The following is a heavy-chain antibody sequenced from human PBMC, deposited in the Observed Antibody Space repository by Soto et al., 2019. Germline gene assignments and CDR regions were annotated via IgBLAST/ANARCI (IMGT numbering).Heavy chain of an antibody. CDR1: GYTFTGYS. CDR2: INPNSGGT. Sequence: GASVKVSCTACGYTFTGYSMHWVRQAPGQGLEWMGWINPNSGGTNYAQKFQGWVTMTRDTSISTAYMELSRLRSDDTAVYYCARELFTRSWYDHGMDVWGQGTTVTVSS. CDR3: ARELFTRSWYDHGMDV. D-gene: IGHD6-13*01. V-gene: IGHV1-2*04. J-gene: IGHJ6*02.